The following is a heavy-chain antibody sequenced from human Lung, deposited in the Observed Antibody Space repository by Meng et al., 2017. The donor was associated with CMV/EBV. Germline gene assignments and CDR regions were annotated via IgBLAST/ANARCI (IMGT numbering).Heavy chain of an antibody. J-gene: IGHJ3*02. D-gene: IGHD6-19*01. CDR2: ISPILGTA. CDR1: GYTFTDYR. Sequence: SVXVSXKASGYTFTDYRMHWVRQAPGQGLEWMGWISPILGTANYAQSFQDRVTITTDESTSTAYMELSSLRSEDTAVYYCAREPDYSSGSDDFDIWGQGTTVTVSS. CDR3: AREPDYSSGSDDFDI. V-gene: IGHV1-69*16.